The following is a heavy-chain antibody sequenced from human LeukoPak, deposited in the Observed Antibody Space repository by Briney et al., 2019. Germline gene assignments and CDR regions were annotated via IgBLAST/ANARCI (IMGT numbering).Heavy chain of an antibody. D-gene: IGHD3-10*01. CDR1: GFTFGDYA. J-gene: IGHJ4*02. V-gene: IGHV3-49*04. Sequence: GGSLRLSCTASGFTFGDYAMSWVRQAPGKGLEWVGFIRSKAYGGTTEYAASVKGRFTISRDDSKSIAYLQMNSLKTDDTAMYYCTTSSYYGSGSYSLFDYWGQGTLVTVSS. CDR2: IRSKAYGGTT. CDR3: TTSSYYGSGSYSLFDY.